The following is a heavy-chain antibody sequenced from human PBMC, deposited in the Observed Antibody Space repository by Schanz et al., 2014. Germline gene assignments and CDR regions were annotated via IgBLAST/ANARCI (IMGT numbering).Heavy chain of an antibody. CDR2: VSRSTPDI. CDR1: GLRVGNKY. V-gene: IGHV3-48*01. CDR3: AKCLESCPGGRCSRGYFDY. D-gene: IGHD2-8*02. J-gene: IGHJ4*02. Sequence: EVQVVESGGGLVQPGGSLTLSCAASGLRVGNKYMNWVRQAPGEGLEWISYVSRSTPDIYYADSVKGRFTMSRDNAKNSVFLQMNRLRPEDTAVYYCAKCLESCPGGRCSRGYFDYWGQGTLVAVSS.